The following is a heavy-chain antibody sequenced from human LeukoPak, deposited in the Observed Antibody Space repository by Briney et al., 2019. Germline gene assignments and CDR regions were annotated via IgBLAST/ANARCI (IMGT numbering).Heavy chain of an antibody. J-gene: IGHJ4*02. Sequence: PGGSLRLSCAASGFIFSSYDMHWVRQATGKGLEWVSGIGKAGDTYYAGPVKGRFTTSRENAKSSLYLQLNSLRAGDTAVYYCARGALGFDYWGQGTLVTVSS. CDR2: IGKAGDT. CDR1: GFIFSSYD. CDR3: ARGALGFDY. V-gene: IGHV3-13*04.